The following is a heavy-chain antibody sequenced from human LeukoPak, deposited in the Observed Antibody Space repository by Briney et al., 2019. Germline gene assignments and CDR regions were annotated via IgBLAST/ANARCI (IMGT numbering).Heavy chain of an antibody. CDR3: AKDVKSDGVWDIDH. J-gene: IGHJ4*02. D-gene: IGHD4-17*01. CDR2: IYGSGGGQT. V-gene: IGHV3-23*01. CDR1: GITLSTSP. Sequence: GGSLRLSCAGFGITLSTSPMSWVRQAPGKGLEWVSGIYGSGGGQTFYADSVRGRFIISRDDSRNLVFLHMDRLRVEDTGLYYCAKDVKSDGVWDIDHWGQGTVVTVSS.